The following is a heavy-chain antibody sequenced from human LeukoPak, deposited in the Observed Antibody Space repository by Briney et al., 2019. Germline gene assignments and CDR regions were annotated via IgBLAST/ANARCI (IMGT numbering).Heavy chain of an antibody. Sequence: PSKTLYLTCTVSGGSISSYYWSWIRQPPGKGLEWIGYIYYSGSTKYNPSLKSRVSISVDTSKNQFSLKLSSVTAADTAVYYCARGAGAGYNLQPFDYWGQGTLVTVSS. CDR3: ARGAGAGYNLQPFDY. CDR1: GGSISSYY. CDR2: IYYSGST. D-gene: IGHD5-24*01. V-gene: IGHV4-59*08. J-gene: IGHJ4*02.